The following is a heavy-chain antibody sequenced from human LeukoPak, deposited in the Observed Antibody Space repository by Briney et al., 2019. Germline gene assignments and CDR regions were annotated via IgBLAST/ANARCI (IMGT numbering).Heavy chain of an antibody. CDR3: ARNWGSIYDY. CDR1: GFTFRSYE. D-gene: IGHD7-27*01. J-gene: IGHJ4*02. Sequence: GGSLRLSCVASGFTFRSYEMNWVRQAPGKGLEWVSYISSSGSTIYYADSVKGRFTISRDNSKNTLYLQMGSLRAEDMAVYYCARNWGSIYDYWGQGTLVTVSS. V-gene: IGHV3-48*03. CDR2: ISSSGSTI.